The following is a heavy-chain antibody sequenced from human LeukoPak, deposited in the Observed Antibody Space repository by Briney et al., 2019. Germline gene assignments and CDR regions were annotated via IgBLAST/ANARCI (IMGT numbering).Heavy chain of an antibody. V-gene: IGHV4-59*11. CDR3: ARGYCSGGSCYVPVDY. Sequence: PSETLSLTCTVSGGSISSHYWSWIRQPPGKGLEWIGYIYYSGSTNYNPSLKSRVTISVHTSKNQFSLKLSPVTAADTAVYYCARGYCSGGSCYVPVDYWGQGTLVTVSS. CDR2: IYYSGST. D-gene: IGHD2-15*01. J-gene: IGHJ4*02. CDR1: GGSISSHY.